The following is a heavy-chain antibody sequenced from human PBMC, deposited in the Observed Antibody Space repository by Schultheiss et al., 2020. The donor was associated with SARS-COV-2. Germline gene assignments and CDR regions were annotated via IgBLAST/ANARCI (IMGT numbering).Heavy chain of an antibody. J-gene: IGHJ2*01. CDR2: INPSGGST. CDR3: ARDCKNAYCSGGSCYSDGWYFDL. CDR1: GYTFSSYD. V-gene: IGHV1-46*01. D-gene: IGHD2-15*01. Sequence: ASVKVSCKASGYTFSSYDMHWVRQAPGQGLEWMGIINPSGGSTSYAQKFQGRVTMTRDTSTSTVYMELSSLRSEDTAVYYCARDCKNAYCSGGSCYSDGWYFDLWGRGTLVTVSS.